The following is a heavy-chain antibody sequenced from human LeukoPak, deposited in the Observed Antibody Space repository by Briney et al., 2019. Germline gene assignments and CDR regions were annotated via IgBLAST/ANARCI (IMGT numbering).Heavy chain of an antibody. J-gene: IGHJ4*02. D-gene: IGHD1-26*01. Sequence: GASVKVSCKVSGYTLTELYMHWVRQAPGKWLELMGGFDPEDGETIYAQKFQGRVTMTEDTSTDTAYMELSSLRSEDTAVYYCVEGATGTLRYWGQGTLVTVSS. V-gene: IGHV1-24*01. CDR2: FDPEDGET. CDR1: GYTLTELY. CDR3: VEGATGTLRY.